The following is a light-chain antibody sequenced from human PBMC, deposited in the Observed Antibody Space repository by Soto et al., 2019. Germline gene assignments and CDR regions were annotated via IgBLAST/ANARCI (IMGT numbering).Light chain of an antibody. CDR1: SNDVGGYNF. J-gene: IGLJ2*01. Sequence: QSALTQPGSVSGSSGKSVTISCTGTSNDVGGYNFVSWYQQHPGKVPKLFIYDVSRRPSGVPDRFSGSKSGNTASLTISGLQAEDEADYYCSSYAGSYTLVFGGGTKLTV. CDR2: DVS. CDR3: SSYAGSYTLV. V-gene: IGLV2-11*01.